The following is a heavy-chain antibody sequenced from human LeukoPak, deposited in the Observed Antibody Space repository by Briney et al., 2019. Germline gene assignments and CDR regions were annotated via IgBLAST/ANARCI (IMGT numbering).Heavy chain of an antibody. CDR3: ARDRPYGSGSYYIPFDY. J-gene: IGHJ4*02. CDR2: INPSGSST. D-gene: IGHD3-10*01. CDR1: GYSFTSHY. V-gene: IGHV1-46*01. Sequence: GASVKVSCKASGYSFTSHYMHWVRQAPGQGLEWLGLINPSGSSTLYAQKFQGRVTMTRDTSISTAYMELSRLRSDDTAVYYCARDRPYGSGSYYIPFDYWGQGTLVTVSS.